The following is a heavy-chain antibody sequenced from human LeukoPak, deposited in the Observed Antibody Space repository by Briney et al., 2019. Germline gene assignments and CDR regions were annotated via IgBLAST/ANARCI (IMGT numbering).Heavy chain of an antibody. D-gene: IGHD1-26*01. J-gene: IGHJ4*02. CDR2: ISYDGSNK. V-gene: IGHV3-30-3*01. CDR3: AKDLEVGATTIGY. CDR1: GFTFSSYA. Sequence: GGSLRLSCAASGFTFSSYAMHWVRQAPGKGLEWVAVISYDGSNKYYADSVKGRFTISRDNSKNTLYLQMNSLRAEDTAVYYCAKDLEVGATTIGYWGQGTLVTVSS.